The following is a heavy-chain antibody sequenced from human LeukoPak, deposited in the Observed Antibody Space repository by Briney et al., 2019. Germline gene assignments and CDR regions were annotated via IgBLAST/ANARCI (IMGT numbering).Heavy chain of an antibody. Sequence: GGSLRLSCAASGFTFSSYSMNWVRQAPGQGLEWVSSISSSSSYIYYADSVKGRFTISRDNAKNSLYLQMNSLRAEDTAVYYCAREERRRSSGWQPWGRTELYYFDYWGQGTLVTVSS. D-gene: IGHD6-19*01. CDR1: GFTFSSYS. CDR3: AREERRRSSGWQPWGRTELYYFDY. CDR2: ISSSSSYI. J-gene: IGHJ4*02. V-gene: IGHV3-21*01.